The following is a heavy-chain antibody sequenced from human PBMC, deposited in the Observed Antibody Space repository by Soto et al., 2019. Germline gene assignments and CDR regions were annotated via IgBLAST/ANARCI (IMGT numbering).Heavy chain of an antibody. V-gene: IGHV4-59*01. CDR2: IYYSGST. CDR1: GGSISSYY. D-gene: IGHD4-17*01. Sequence: PSETLFLTCTVSGGSISSYYWSWIRQPPGKGLEWIGYIYYSGSTNYNPSLKSRVTISVDTSKNQFSLKLSSVTAADTAVYYCARDSSYGGFDDPGQGTRVTVSS. J-gene: IGHJ4*02. CDR3: ARDSSYGGFDD.